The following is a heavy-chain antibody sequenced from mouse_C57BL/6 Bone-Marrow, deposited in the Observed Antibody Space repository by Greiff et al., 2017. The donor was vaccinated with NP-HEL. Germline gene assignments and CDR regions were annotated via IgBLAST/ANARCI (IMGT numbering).Heavy chain of an antibody. CDR2: INPRSGYT. D-gene: IGHD2-4*01. J-gene: IGHJ2*01. CDR1: GYTFTSYW. CDR3: ARSLIYYDYQYYFDY. V-gene: IGHV1-7*01. Sequence: QVQLKQSGAELAKPGASVKLSCKASGYTFTSYWMHWVKQRPGQGLEWIGYINPRSGYTKYNQKFKDKATLTADKSSSTAYMQLSSLTYENSAVYYCARSLIYYDYQYYFDYWGQGTTLTVSS.